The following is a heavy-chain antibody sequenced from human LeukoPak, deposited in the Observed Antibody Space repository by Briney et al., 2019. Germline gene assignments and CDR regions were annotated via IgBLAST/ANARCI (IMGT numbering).Heavy chain of an antibody. CDR1: GASISESY. J-gene: IGHJ5*02. D-gene: IGHD2-15*01. CDR2: LYPGVTT. CDR3: ARSDCYGGNCYTFRFDR. Sequence: SETLSLTCTVSGASISESYWSWIRQPAGKGLEWIGHLYPGVTTSYNASLRSRVAMSVDTSRNEISLTLTSVTGADTAVYYCARSDCYGGNCYTFRFDRWGRGTEVVVSS. V-gene: IGHV4-4*07.